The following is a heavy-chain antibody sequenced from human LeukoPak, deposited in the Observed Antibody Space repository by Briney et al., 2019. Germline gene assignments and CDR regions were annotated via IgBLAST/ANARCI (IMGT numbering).Heavy chain of an antibody. Sequence: PGGSLRLSCAASGFSFSTYAMTWVRQAPGKGLEWVSVISGGGDSTSYLDSVRGRFTISRDNSRNTLYLQMNSLRDEDTAVYYCAKQGCTSPTCYNNCLGQGTLVTVSS. CDR2: ISGGGDST. J-gene: IGHJ4*02. D-gene: IGHD2-2*02. V-gene: IGHV3-23*01. CDR1: GFSFSTYA. CDR3: AKQGCTSPTCYNNC.